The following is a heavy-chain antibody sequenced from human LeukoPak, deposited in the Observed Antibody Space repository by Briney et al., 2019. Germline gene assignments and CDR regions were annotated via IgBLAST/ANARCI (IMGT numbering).Heavy chain of an antibody. CDR2: IYYSGST. V-gene: IGHV4-31*03. CDR3: ARDSARSIAADWGFDP. Sequence: SQTLSLACTVSGGSISSGGDYWSWIRQHPGKGLEWIGYIYYSGSTYYNPSLKSRVTISVDTSKNQFSLKLSSVTAADTAVYYCARDSARSIAADWGFDPWGQGTLVTVSS. J-gene: IGHJ5*02. D-gene: IGHD6-6*01. CDR1: GGSISSGGDY.